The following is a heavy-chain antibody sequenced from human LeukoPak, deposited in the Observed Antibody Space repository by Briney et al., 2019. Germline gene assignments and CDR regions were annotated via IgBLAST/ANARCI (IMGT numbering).Heavy chain of an antibody. V-gene: IGHV3-33*01. CDR1: GFIFSNYG. CDR3: ARGHDY. CDR2: TWYDGSNK. J-gene: IGHJ4*02. Sequence: GGSLRLSCAASGFIFSNYGMHWVRQAPGTGLEWLALTWYDGSNKYYADSVKGRFTISRDNSKNTLYLQMNSLRAEDTAVYYCARGHDYWGQGTLVTVSS.